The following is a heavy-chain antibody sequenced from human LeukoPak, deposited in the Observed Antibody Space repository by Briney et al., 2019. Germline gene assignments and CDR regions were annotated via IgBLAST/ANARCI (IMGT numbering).Heavy chain of an antibody. J-gene: IGHJ4*02. Sequence: ASVKVSCKASGYTFTGYGISWVRQAPGQGLEWMGWISAYNGNTNYAQKLQGRVTMTTDTSTSTAYMELRSLRSDDTAVYYCARDLLWELAAAQVEIDHFRYFDYWGQGTLVTVSS. CDR1: GYTFTGYG. V-gene: IGHV1-18*01. D-gene: IGHD6-13*01. CDR2: ISAYNGNT. CDR3: ARDLLWELAAAQVEIDHFRYFDY.